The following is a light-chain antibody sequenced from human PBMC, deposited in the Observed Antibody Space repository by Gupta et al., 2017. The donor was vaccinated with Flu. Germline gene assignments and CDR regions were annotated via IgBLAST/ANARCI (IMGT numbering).Light chain of an antibody. CDR3: QQIFSSPFS. CDR1: QSVSSY. CDR2: FAS. J-gene: IGKJ3*01. V-gene: IGKV1-39*01. Sequence: GDRVTITCRASQSVSSYLSWYRQKPGKAPMLLISFASNLQTGVPSRFSGRGSGTAFTLTISSVQPEDFATYYCQQIFSSPFSFGPGTRVDLK.